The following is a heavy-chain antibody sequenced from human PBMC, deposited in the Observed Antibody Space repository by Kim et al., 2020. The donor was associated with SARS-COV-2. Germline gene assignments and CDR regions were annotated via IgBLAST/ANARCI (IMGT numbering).Heavy chain of an antibody. CDR3: AAGGDSKKVGY. CDR1: GFSVSSSH. CDR2: ICSGDNT. D-gene: IGHD2-21*02. V-gene: IGHV3-53*01. J-gene: IGHJ4*02. Sequence: GGSLRLSCAASGFSVSSSHMNWVRQAPGKGLEWVSVICSGDNTHYADSVKGRFTISRDNSKNTLYLQMNRLRVDDTAVYYCAAGGDSKKVGYWGQGTLVTVSS.